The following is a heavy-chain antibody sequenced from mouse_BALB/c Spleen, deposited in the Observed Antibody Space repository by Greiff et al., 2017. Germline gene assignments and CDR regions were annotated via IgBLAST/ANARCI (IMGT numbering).Heavy chain of an antibody. J-gene: IGHJ1*01. D-gene: IGHD2-1*01. CDR3: ARLGGNYVWYFDV. CDR1: GYTFTDYN. Sequence: EVQLQQSGPELVKPGASVKIPCKASGYTFTDYNMDWVKQSHGKSLEWIGDINPNNGGTIYNQKFKGKATLTVDKSSSTAYMELRSLTSEDTAVYYCARLGGNYVWYFDVWGAGTTVTVSS. V-gene: IGHV1-18*01. CDR2: INPNNGGT.